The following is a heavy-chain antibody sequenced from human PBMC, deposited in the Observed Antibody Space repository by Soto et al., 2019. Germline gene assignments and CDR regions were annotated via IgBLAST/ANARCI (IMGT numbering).Heavy chain of an antibody. J-gene: IGHJ4*02. CDR1: GYTFNTYD. D-gene: IGHD7-27*01. CDR2: MNPDSGNT. Sequence: QVQLVQSGAEVKKPGASVKVSCKASGYTFNTYDINWMRQAPGQGLEWLGWMNPDSGNTGYAQKFQGRVTMTRSASISTAYMELSSLTSEDTAVYYCARNRRETGDFDYWGQGTLVTVYS. V-gene: IGHV1-8*01. CDR3: ARNRRETGDFDY.